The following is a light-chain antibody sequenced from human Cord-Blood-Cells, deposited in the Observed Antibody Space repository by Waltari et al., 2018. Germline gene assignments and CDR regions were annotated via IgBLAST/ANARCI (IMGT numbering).Light chain of an antibody. Sequence: SSELTQPPSVSVSPGQTASIPCSGDKLGDKYACWYQQKPGQSPVLVIYQDSKRPSGIPERFSGSNSGNTATLTISGTQAMDEADYYCQAWDSSTWVFGGGTKLTVL. V-gene: IGLV3-1*01. CDR1: KLGDKY. CDR2: QDS. CDR3: QAWDSSTWV. J-gene: IGLJ3*02.